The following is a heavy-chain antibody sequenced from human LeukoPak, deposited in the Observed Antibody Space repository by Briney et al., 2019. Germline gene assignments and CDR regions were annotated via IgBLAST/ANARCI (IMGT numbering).Heavy chain of an antibody. Sequence: SETLSLTCAVYGGSFSGYYWSWIRQPPGKGLEWVGEINHSGSTNYNPSLKSRVTISVDTSKNQFSLKLSSVTAADTAVYYCARLLELRYGYYYYGMDAWGQGTTVTVSS. CDR1: GGSFSGYY. J-gene: IGHJ6*02. CDR2: INHSGST. CDR3: ARLLELRYGYYYYGMDA. D-gene: IGHD1-7*01. V-gene: IGHV4-34*01.